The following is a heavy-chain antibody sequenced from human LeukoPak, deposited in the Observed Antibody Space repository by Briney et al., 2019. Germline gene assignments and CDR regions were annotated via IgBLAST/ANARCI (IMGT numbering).Heavy chain of an antibody. CDR1: NGSVRSHY. J-gene: IGHJ6*03. V-gene: IGHV4-59*02. CDR2: IYHSGRT. CDR3: ARIPETVTKIGWNYHYVYYREV. Sequence: PSETLSLTCTVSNGSVRSHYWTWLRQPSGKGREWLGSIYHSGRTNYNLSLKSRVTIPIDTSKNQFSLIVTSVTAAETAMYFCARIPETVTKIGWNYHYVYYREVWCKGTTVTVSS. D-gene: IGHD3-16*01.